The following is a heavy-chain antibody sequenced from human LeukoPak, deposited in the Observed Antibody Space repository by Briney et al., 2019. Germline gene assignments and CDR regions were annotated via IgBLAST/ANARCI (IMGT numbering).Heavy chain of an antibody. Sequence: PGGSLRLSCAASGFAFSRYWMNCVRQAPGKGLEWVANIKQDGSEKYYVDSVKGRFTISRDNAKNSLFLQMNSLRAEDTAVYYCAREPGYSYGYFFDYWGQGSLVTVSS. J-gene: IGHJ4*02. CDR1: GFAFSRYW. CDR3: AREPGYSYGYFFDY. V-gene: IGHV3-7*03. D-gene: IGHD5-18*01. CDR2: IKQDGSEK.